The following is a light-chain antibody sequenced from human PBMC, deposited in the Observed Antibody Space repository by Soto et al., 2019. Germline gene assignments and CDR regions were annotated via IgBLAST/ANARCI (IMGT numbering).Light chain of an antibody. J-gene: IGKJ2*01. CDR3: QQYNNGPTYT. Sequence: EIVMTQSPATLSVSPGERATLSCRASQSISSSLAWYQQKPGQAPRLLIYGASTMATGIPARFSGSGSGTEFNLTINSLQSEDFAVYYCQQYNNGPTYTFGQGTKLEIK. CDR2: GAS. V-gene: IGKV3-15*01. CDR1: QSISSS.